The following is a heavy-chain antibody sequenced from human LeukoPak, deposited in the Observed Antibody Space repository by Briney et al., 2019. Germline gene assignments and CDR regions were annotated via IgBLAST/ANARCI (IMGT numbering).Heavy chain of an antibody. CDR2: MNPNSGNI. J-gene: IGHJ6*02. CDR1: GYTFTSYD. D-gene: IGHD3-3*01. CDR3: ARGRGRFLEWLTARDYYYYGMDV. V-gene: IGHV1-8*01. Sequence: ASVKVSCKASGYTFTSYDINWVRQATGQGLEWMGWMNPNSGNIGYAQKFQGRVTMTRNTSISTAYMELSSLRSEDTAVYYCARGRGRFLEWLTARDYYYYGMDVWGQGTTVTVSS.